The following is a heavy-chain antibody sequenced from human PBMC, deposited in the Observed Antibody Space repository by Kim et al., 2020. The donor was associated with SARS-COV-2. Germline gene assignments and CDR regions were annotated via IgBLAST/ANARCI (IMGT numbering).Heavy chain of an antibody. D-gene: IGHD6-6*01. CDR2: IWYDGSNK. V-gene: IGHV3-33*01. J-gene: IGHJ4*02. Sequence: GGSLRLSCAASGFTFSSYAMHWVRQAPGKGLEWVAVIWYDGSNKYYADSVKGRFTISRDNSKNTLYLQMNSLRAEDTAVYYCATPIDEYSSSFDYWGQGTLVTVSS. CDR3: ATPIDEYSSSFDY. CDR1: GFTFSSYA.